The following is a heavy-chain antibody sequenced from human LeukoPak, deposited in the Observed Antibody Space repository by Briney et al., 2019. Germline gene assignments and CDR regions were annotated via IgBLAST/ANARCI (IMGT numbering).Heavy chain of an antibody. CDR2: ISYSGNT. CDR1: GGSISSYY. J-gene: IGHJ5*02. V-gene: IGHV4-59*08. D-gene: IGHD2/OR15-2a*01. CDR3: AIRKIEDNYLSAGNWFDP. Sequence: SETLSLTCTLSGGSISSYYWSWIRQPPRKGLEWIGYISYSGNTNYNPSLKSRVTISVDTSRNQFSLRLSSVTAADTAVYYCAIRKIEDNYLSAGNWFDPWGQGTLVTVSS.